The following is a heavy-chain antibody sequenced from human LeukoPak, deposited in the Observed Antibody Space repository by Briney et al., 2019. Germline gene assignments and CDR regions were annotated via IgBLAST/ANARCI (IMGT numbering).Heavy chain of an antibody. D-gene: IGHD3-10*01. Sequence: ASVKVSCKASGYTFTGYYMHWVRQAPGQGLEWMGWINPNSGGTNYAQKLQGRVTMTTDTSTSTAYMELRSLRSDDTAVYYCARGRGGSFGELFFDYWGQGTLVTVSS. CDR3: ARGRGGSFGELFFDY. CDR2: INPNSGGT. CDR1: GYTFTGYY. V-gene: IGHV1-2*02. J-gene: IGHJ4*02.